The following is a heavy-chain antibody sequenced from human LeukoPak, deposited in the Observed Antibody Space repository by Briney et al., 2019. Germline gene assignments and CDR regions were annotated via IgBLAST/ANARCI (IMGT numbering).Heavy chain of an antibody. CDR3: ARWVATPRGYFGY. J-gene: IGHJ4*02. D-gene: IGHD5-12*01. Sequence: SETLSLTCTVSGGSISTSTYYWGWIRQPPGKGLEWLGKVYYGGSTYYSPYLQSRVSMFVDTSKNQFSLKVTSVTAADTAVYYCARWVATPRGYFGYWGQGSLVTVSS. CDR2: VYYGGST. CDR1: GGSISTSTYY. V-gene: IGHV4-39*01.